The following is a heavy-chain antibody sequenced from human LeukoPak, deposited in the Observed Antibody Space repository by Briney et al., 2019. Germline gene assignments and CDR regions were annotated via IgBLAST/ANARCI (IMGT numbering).Heavy chain of an antibody. D-gene: IGHD3-3*01. CDR1: GYTFTSYD. J-gene: IGHJ4*02. V-gene: IGHV1-8*01. Sequence: GASVKVSCKASGYTFTSYDINWVRQATGQGLEWRGWMNPNSGNTGYAQKFQGRVTMTRNTSISTAYMELSSLRSEDTAVYYCARRRTYEFWSGYYRVFDYWGQGTLVTVSS. CDR2: MNPNSGNT. CDR3: ARRRTYEFWSGYYRVFDY.